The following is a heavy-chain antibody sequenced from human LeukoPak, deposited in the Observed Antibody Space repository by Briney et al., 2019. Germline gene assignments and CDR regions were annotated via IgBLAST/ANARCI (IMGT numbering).Heavy chain of an antibody. V-gene: IGHV4-61*02. CDR2: IYTSGST. Sequence: SETLSLTCTVSGGSISSGSYYWSWIRQPAGKGLEWIGRIYTSGSTNCNPSLKSRVTISVDTSKNQFSLKLSSVTAADTAVYYCARTGFGGLYWEFDPWGRET. CDR1: GGSISSGSYY. CDR3: ARTGFGGLYWEFDP. D-gene: IGHD3-10*01. J-gene: IGHJ5*02.